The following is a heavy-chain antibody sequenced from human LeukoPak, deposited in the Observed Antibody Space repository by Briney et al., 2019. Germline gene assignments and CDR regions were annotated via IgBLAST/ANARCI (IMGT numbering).Heavy chain of an antibody. CDR1: GFTVSNNY. J-gene: IGHJ4*02. V-gene: IGHV3-53*01. D-gene: IGHD1-7*01. CDR3: ARDKSWNYLGY. Sequence: GGSLRLSCVASGFTVSNNYMSWARQAPGKGLEWVSVIYTGGTTYYADSVKGRFTISRDTSKNTLYLQMNSLRAEDTAVYYCARDKSWNYLGYWGQGTLVTVSS. CDR2: IYTGGTT.